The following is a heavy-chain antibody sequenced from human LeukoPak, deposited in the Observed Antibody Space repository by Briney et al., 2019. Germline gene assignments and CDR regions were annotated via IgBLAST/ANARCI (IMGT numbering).Heavy chain of an antibody. CDR3: ARGHLGRLGICGSYRYTYYFDY. Sequence: PSETLSLTCAVYGGSFSGYYWSWIRQPPGEGLEWIGEINHSGSTNYNPSLKSRVTISVDTSKNQFSLKLSSVTAADTAVYYCARGHLGRLGICGSYRYTYYFDYWGQGTLVTVSS. CDR2: INHSGST. D-gene: IGHD3-16*02. V-gene: IGHV4-34*01. CDR1: GGSFSGYY. J-gene: IGHJ4*02.